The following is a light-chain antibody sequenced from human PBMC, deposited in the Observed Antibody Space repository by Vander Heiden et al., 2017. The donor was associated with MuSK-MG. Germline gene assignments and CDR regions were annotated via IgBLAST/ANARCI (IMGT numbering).Light chain of an antibody. CDR3: QQDDSYPNT. V-gene: IGKV1-8*01. J-gene: IGKJ2*01. CDR2: AAS. CDR1: QGISSY. Sequence: AIQQTPLSSSFSASTGDRVTITCRASQGISSYLAWYQQKPGKAPKLLIYAASTLQSGVPSRFSGSGSGTDFTLTISCLQSEDFATYYCQQDDSYPNTFGQGTKMEIK.